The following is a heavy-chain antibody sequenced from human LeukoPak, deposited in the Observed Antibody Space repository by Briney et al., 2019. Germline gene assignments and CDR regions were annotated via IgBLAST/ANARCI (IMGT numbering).Heavy chain of an antibody. CDR3: ARTYTLHYYYYGMDV. CDR2: MNPNSGNT. Sequence: ASVKVSCKASGYTFTSYDINWVRQATGQGLKWMGWMNPNSGNTGYAQKFQGRVTMTRNTSISTAYMELSSLRSEDTAVYYCARTYTLHYYYYGMDVWGQGTTVTVSS. D-gene: IGHD2-2*02. J-gene: IGHJ6*02. CDR1: GYTFTSYD. V-gene: IGHV1-8*01.